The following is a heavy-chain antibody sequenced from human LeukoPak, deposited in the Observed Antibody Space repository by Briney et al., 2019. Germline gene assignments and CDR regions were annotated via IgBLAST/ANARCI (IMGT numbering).Heavy chain of an antibody. D-gene: IGHD3-16*02. CDR1: GYTFTGYY. V-gene: IGHV1-2*02. J-gene: IGHJ4*02. Sequence: ASVKVSRKASGYTFTGYYMHWVRQAPGQGLEWMGWINPNSGGTNYAQKFQGRVTMTRDTSISTAYMELSRLRSDDTAVYYCARGEEYDYVWGSYRPDSEFGYWGQGTLVTVSS. CDR3: ARGEEYDYVWGSYRPDSEFGY. CDR2: INPNSGGT.